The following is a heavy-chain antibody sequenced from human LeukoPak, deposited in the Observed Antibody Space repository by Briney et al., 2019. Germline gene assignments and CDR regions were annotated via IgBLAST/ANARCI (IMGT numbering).Heavy chain of an antibody. CDR1: GASITSHY. CDR2: ASYTGTT. J-gene: IGHJ4*02. D-gene: IGHD1-1*01. Sequence: PSETLSLTCTVSGASITSHYWSWIRRPPGKVLEWIGYASYTGTTNYNPSLKSRVTISVDTSKSQVSLKVSSVTAADTAVYYCATASDRNDVPYWGQGILVTVYS. V-gene: IGHV4-59*11. CDR3: ATASDRNDVPY.